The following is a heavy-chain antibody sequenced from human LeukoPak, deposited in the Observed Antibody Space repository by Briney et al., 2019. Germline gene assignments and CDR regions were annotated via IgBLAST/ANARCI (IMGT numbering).Heavy chain of an antibody. CDR3: ARSHPGTFNY. Sequence: GASVKVSCKASGYTFTDYYMHWVRQAPGQGLEWMGWINPNSGGTNYAQKFQGRVTMTRDTSISTAYMELSRLRSDDTAVYYCARSHPGTFNYWGQGTLVTVSS. CDR2: INPNSGGT. J-gene: IGHJ4*02. D-gene: IGHD1-14*01. V-gene: IGHV1-2*02. CDR1: GYTFTDYY.